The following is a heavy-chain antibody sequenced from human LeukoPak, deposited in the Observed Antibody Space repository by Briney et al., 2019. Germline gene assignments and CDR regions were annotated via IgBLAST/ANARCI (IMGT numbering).Heavy chain of an antibody. V-gene: IGHV4-34*01. CDR2: INHSGST. CDR1: GGSFSGYY. D-gene: IGHD6-13*01. Sequence: SETLSLTCAVYGGSFSGYYWSWIRQPPGKGLEWIGEINHSGSTNYNPSLKSRVTISVDTSKNQFSLKLSSVTAADTAVYYCARDITGYSSSWYAFDIWGQGTMVTVSS. J-gene: IGHJ3*02. CDR3: ARDITGYSSSWYAFDI.